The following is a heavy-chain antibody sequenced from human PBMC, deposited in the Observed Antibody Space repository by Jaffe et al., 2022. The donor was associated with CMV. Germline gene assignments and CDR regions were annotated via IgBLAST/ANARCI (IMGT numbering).Heavy chain of an antibody. D-gene: IGHD3-10*01. CDR2: ISYSGST. CDR3: ARLWSGFFDY. Sequence: QVQLQESGPGLVKPSQTLSLTCTVSGGSISRGGYYWSWIRQHPGKGLEWIGYISYSGSTYYNPSLKSRLSISLDTSKNQFSLKLSSVTAADTAVYYCARLWSGFFDYWGQGTLVTVSS. CDR1: GGSISRGGYY. V-gene: IGHV4-31*03. J-gene: IGHJ4*02.